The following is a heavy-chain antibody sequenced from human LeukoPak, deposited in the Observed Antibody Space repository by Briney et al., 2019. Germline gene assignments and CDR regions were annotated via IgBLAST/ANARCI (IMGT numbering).Heavy chain of an antibody. V-gene: IGHV3-30-3*01. CDR3: ARKYSSGGPPDY. CDR1: GFTFSSYA. J-gene: IGHJ4*02. Sequence: GGSLRLSCAASGFTFSSYAMHWVRQAPGKGLEWVAVISYDGSYKYYADSVKGRFTISRDSSKNTLYLQMNSLRAEDTAVYYGARKYSSGGPPDYWGQGTLVTVSS. D-gene: IGHD6-19*01. CDR2: ISYDGSYK.